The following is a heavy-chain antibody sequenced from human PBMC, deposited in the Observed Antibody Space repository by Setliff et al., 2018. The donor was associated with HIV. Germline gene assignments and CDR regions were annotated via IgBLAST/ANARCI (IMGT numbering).Heavy chain of an antibody. J-gene: IGHJ6*04. V-gene: IGHV1-24*01. CDR1: GYTVTELS. CDR3: ARDGGPGSGWGDYSYYYSMDV. D-gene: IGHD6-19*01. CDR2: FDPEDNKI. Sequence: GASVKVSCKVSGYTVTELSINWVRQAPGKGPEWMGGFDPEDNKIVYAQKFQGRVTITTDTSADTAYMELSSLRFEDTAVYYCARDGGPGSGWGDYSYYYSMDVWGKGTKVTVSS.